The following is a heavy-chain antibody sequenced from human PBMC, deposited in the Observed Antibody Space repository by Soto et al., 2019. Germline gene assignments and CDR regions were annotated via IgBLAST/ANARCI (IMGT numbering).Heavy chain of an antibody. CDR1: GFTFDDYS. D-gene: IGHD6-19*01. V-gene: IGHV3-9*01. J-gene: IGHJ5*02. CDR2: ISWNSGSI. Sequence: GGSLRLSCAASGFTFDDYSMHWVRQAPWKGLEWVSGISWNSGSIGYADSVKGRFTISRDNAKNSLYLQMNSLRAEDTALYYCAKDSRYSSGWNWFDPLGPGTLVPVSP. CDR3: AKDSRYSSGWNWFDP.